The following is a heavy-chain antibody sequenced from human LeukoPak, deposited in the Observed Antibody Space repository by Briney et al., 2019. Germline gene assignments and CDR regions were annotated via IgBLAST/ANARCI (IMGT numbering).Heavy chain of an antibody. Sequence: SETLSLTCAVHGGSFSGYYWSWIRQPPGKGLEWIGEINHSGSTNYNPSLKSRVTISVDTSKNQLSLKLSSVTAADTAVYYCARIDYGGNSMDYWGQGTLVTVSS. V-gene: IGHV4-34*01. CDR1: GGSFSGYY. D-gene: IGHD4-23*01. J-gene: IGHJ4*02. CDR2: INHSGST. CDR3: ARIDYGGNSMDY.